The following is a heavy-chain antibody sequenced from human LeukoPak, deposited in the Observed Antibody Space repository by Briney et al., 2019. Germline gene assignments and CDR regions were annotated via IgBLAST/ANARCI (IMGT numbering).Heavy chain of an antibody. CDR2: SSSSSSTI. Sequence: GGSLRLSCAASGFTFSSYSMNWVRQAPGKGLEWVSYSSSSSSTIYYADSVKGRFTISRDNAKNSLYLQMNSLRAEDTAVYYCASSRSLGYWGQGTLVTVS. CDR1: GFTFSSYS. D-gene: IGHD2-2*01. V-gene: IGHV3-48*01. CDR3: ASSRSLGY. J-gene: IGHJ4*02.